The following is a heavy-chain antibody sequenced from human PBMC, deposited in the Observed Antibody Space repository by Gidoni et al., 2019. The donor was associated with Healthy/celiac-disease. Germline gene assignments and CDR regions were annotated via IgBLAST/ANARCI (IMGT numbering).Heavy chain of an antibody. CDR3: ARDKAYCSGGSCYWRLFDY. Sequence: EVQLVESGGGLVKPGGSLRLSCAASGFTFSSYSMNWVRQAPGKGLEWVSSISSSSSYIYYADSVKGRFTISRDNAKNSLYLQMNSLRAEDTAVYYCARDKAYCSGGSCYWRLFDYWGQGTLVTVSS. CDR2: ISSSSSYI. D-gene: IGHD2-15*01. J-gene: IGHJ4*02. CDR1: GFTFSSYS. V-gene: IGHV3-21*01.